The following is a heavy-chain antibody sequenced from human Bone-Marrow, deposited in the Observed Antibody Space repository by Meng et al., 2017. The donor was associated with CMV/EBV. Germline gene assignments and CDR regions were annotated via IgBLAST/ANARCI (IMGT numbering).Heavy chain of an antibody. D-gene: IGHD2-2*02. CDR2: ISSSSSYI. V-gene: IGHV3-21*01. CDR1: GFTFSSYS. Sequence: GESLKISCAASGFTFSSYSMNWVRQAPGKGLEWVSSISSSSSYIYYADSVKGRFTIYRDNAKNSLYLQMNSLRAEDTAVYYCARTGRGRGSYCSSNSCYKPYGMDVWGQGTTVTVSS. CDR3: ARTGRGRGSYCSSNSCYKPYGMDV. J-gene: IGHJ6*02.